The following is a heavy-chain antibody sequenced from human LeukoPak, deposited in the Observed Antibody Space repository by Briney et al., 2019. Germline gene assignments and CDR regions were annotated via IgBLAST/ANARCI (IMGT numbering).Heavy chain of an antibody. CDR1: GSTFTSYG. D-gene: IGHD6-19*01. CDR2: IRAYNGNT. CDR3: ARDSSGWYDYYDYYMDV. Sequence: ASVNVSCKASGSTFTSYGISWVRQAPGQGLGGMGWIRAYNGNTNYAQKLQGRVTITTDTSTSTAYMELRSLRSDDTAVYYCARDSSGWYDYYDYYMDVWGKGTTVTVSS. J-gene: IGHJ6*03. V-gene: IGHV1-18*01.